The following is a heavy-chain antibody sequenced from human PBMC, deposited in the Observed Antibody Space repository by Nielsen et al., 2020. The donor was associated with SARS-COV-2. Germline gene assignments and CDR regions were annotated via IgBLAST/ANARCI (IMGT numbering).Heavy chain of an antibody. Sequence: GESLKISCTASGFSFSSYGMHWVRQAPGKGLEWVSGISVSGDITYYADSVKGRFTISRDNAKNALYLQMSSLRAEDTAEYYCANPWGSGWFYFDNWGQGTLVTVSA. CDR3: ANPWGSGWFYFDN. CDR2: ISVSGDIT. CDR1: GFSFSSYG. D-gene: IGHD6-19*01. V-gene: IGHV3-23*01. J-gene: IGHJ4*02.